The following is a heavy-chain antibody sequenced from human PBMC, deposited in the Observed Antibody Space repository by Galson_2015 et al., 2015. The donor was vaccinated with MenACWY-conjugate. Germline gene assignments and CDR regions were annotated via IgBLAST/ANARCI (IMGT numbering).Heavy chain of an antibody. CDR2: INPGGSST. Sequence: SLRLSCAASGFIFNTYWMHWVRQAPGMGLVWVSRINPGGSSTTYADSVKDRFTISRDNAKNTLYLQMNSLRPEDTAVFYCAKTRGASFYFDSWGQGTLVTVSS. J-gene: IGHJ4*02. D-gene: IGHD1-26*01. CDR3: AKTRGASFYFDS. V-gene: IGHV3-74*01. CDR1: GFIFNTYW.